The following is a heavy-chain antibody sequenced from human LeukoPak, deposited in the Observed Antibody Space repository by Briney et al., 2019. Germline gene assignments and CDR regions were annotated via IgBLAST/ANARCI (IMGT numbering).Heavy chain of an antibody. D-gene: IGHD3-3*01. CDR1: GFTFSSYW. J-gene: IGHJ4*02. V-gene: IGHV3-74*01. Sequence: GGSLRLSCAASGFTFSSYWMHWVRQAPGKGLVWVSRINSDGSSTSYADSVKGRFTISRDNAKNTLYLQMNSLRAEDTAVYYCARASYDFWSGYSDNFDYWGQGTLVTVSS. CDR2: INSDGSST. CDR3: ARASYDFWSGYSDNFDY.